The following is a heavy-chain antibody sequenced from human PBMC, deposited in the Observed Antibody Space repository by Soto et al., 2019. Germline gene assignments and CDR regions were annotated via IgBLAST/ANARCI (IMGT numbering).Heavy chain of an antibody. CDR2: IYYSGST. CDR1: GGSISSYY. CDR3: ARDDYGIAYAFDI. V-gene: IGHV4-59*01. J-gene: IGHJ3*02. D-gene: IGHD3-10*01. Sequence: SETLSLTCTVSGGSISSYYWSWIRQPPGKGLEWIGYIYYSGSTNYNPSLKSRVTISVDTSKNQFSLKLSSVTAADMAVYYCARDDYGIAYAFDIWGQGTMVTVSS.